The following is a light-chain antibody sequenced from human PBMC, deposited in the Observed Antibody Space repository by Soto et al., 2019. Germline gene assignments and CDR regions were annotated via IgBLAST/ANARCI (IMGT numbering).Light chain of an antibody. Sequence: EIVLTQSPATLSLSPGERATLSCRASQGASSYLAWYQQKPGQAPRLLIYDASNRASGIPARFSGSGPGTDFTLTISSLEPEDFAVYYCQQRSNWPITFGQGTRLEI. V-gene: IGKV3D-11*01. CDR1: QGASSY. CDR3: QQRSNWPIT. J-gene: IGKJ5*01. CDR2: DAS.